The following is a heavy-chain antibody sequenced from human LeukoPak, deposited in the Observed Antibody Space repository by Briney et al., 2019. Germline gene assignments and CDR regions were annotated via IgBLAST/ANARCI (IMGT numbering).Heavy chain of an antibody. CDR1: GFTFHNYA. CDR3: ARDFGY. V-gene: IGHV3-30*04. Sequence: GGSLRLSCAASGFTFHNYAMNWLRQTPDRGLEWLAAISVDGSATNYADSVKGRFTISRDNSKDTLFLQMNSLRLEDSAVYYCARDFGYWGQGILVTVSS. J-gene: IGHJ4*02. CDR2: ISVDGSAT.